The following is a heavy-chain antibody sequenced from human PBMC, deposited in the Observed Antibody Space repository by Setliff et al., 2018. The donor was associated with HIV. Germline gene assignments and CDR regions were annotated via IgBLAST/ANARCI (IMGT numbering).Heavy chain of an antibody. J-gene: IGHJ5*02. CDR3: ARVGDYGSGGWFDP. V-gene: IGHV4-61*10. CDR1: GGSISSGSDY. CDR2: IYPSGST. D-gene: IGHD3-10*01. Sequence: SETLSLTCTVSGGSISSGSDYWGWIRQPAGKGLEWIGHIYPSGSTNYNPSLKSRVTISVDTYKNQFSLKLSSVTAADTAVYYCARVGDYGSGGWFDPWGQGTLVTVSS.